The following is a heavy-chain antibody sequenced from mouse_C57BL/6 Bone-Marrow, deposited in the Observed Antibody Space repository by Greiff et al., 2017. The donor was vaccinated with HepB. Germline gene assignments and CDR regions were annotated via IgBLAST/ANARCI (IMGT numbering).Heavy chain of an antibody. J-gene: IGHJ3*01. CDR2: ISSGSSTI. V-gene: IGHV5-17*01. D-gene: IGHD2-4*01. Sequence: EVMLVESGGGLVKPGGSLKLSCAASGFTFSDYGMHWVRQAPEKGLEWVAYISSGSSTIYYADTVKGRFTISRDNAKNTLFLQMTSLRSEDTAMYYCARRDYDVGAWFAYWGQGTLVTVSA. CDR1: GFTFSDYG. CDR3: ARRDYDVGAWFAY.